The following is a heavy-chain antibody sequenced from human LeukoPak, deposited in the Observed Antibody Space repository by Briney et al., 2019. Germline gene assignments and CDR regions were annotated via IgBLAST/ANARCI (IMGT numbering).Heavy chain of an antibody. J-gene: IGHJ6*03. V-gene: IGHV1-69*06. CDR2: IIPIFGTA. CDR3: ARVGDNYEYYYYMDV. D-gene: IGHD4-11*01. Sequence: ASVKVSWKASGGTFSSYAISWVRQAPGQGLEWMGGIIPIFGTANYAQKFQGRVTITADKSTSTAYMELSSLRSEDTAVYYCARVGDNYEYYYYMDVWGKGTTVTVSS. CDR1: GGTFSSYA.